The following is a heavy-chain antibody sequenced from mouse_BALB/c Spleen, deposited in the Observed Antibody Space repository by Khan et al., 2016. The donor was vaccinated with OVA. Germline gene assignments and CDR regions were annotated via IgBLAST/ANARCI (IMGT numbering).Heavy chain of an antibody. V-gene: IGHV2-2*02. CDR2: IWSDRVT. CDR3: VRNNDYDEDLNY. CDR1: GFSLSSYG. J-gene: IGHJ3*01. D-gene: IGHD2-4*01. Sequence: QVQLQQSGPGLVQPSQSLSITCTVSGFSLSSYGVHWVRQSPGKGLVWLGVIWSDRVTDYNAAFISRLSISKDNSKSQAFFKMKSLHANNTATYYCVRNNDYDEDLNYWGQGTLVTVSA.